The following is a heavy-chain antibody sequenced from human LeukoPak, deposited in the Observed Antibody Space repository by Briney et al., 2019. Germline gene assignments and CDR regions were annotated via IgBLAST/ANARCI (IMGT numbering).Heavy chain of an antibody. D-gene: IGHD2/OR15-2a*01. CDR2: ISGYNGNT. CDR1: GYTFTDYG. Sequence: ASVKVSCKASGYTFTDYGISWVRQAPGQGLEWMGWISGYNGNTNYAQRLQDRLTMTTDTSTNTAYMDPRSLRSDDTAVYYCARDGAWGYCNADRCDLTDYWGQGTLVTVSS. J-gene: IGHJ4*02. CDR3: ARDGAWGYCNADRCDLTDY. V-gene: IGHV1-18*01.